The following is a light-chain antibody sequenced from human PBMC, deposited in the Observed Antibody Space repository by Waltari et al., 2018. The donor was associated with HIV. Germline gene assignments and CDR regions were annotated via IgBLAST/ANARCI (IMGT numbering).Light chain of an antibody. J-gene: IGLJ1*01. Sequence: QSVLTQPPSASGTPGQRVPISCSGSSSRIGSNYVYWYQQRPGTAPKLLIYRNNQRPSGVPDRFSGSKSGTSASLAISGLRSEDEADYYCAAWDDSLSGYVFGTGTKVTVL. CDR1: SSRIGSNY. V-gene: IGLV1-47*01. CDR3: AAWDDSLSGYV. CDR2: RNN.